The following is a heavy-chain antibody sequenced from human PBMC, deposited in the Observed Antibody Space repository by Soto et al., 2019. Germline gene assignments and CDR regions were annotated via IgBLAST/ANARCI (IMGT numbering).Heavy chain of an antibody. Sequence: SAKVSCKAFGYTFTGYFIHWVRQAPGQGLEWMGGIIPIFGTANYAQKFQGRVTITADKSTSTAYMELSSLRSEDTAVYYCAIIVVVTATAPYYYGMDVWGQGTTVTVSS. CDR3: AIIVVVTATAPYYYGMDV. CDR2: IIPIFGTA. CDR1: GYTFTGYF. V-gene: IGHV1-69*06. J-gene: IGHJ6*02. D-gene: IGHD2-21*02.